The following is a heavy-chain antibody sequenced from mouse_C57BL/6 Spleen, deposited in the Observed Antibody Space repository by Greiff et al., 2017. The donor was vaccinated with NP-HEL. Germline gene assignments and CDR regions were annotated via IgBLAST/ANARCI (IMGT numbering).Heavy chain of an antibody. D-gene: IGHD2-5*01. CDR1: GYTFTGYW. J-gene: IGHJ3*01. Sequence: VKLQQSGAELMKPGASVKLSCKATGYTFTGYWIEWVKQRPGHGLEWIGEILPGSGSTNYTEKFKGKATFTADTSSNTAYMQLNSLTTDDSAIYSDTKAYYSNPFDYWGQGTLVTVSA. CDR2: ILPGSGST. CDR3: TKAYYSNPFDY. V-gene: IGHV1-9*01.